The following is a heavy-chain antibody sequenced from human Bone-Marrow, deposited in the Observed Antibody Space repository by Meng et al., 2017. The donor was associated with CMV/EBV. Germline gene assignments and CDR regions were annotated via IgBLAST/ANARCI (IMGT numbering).Heavy chain of an antibody. CDR3: ARQAPDNWFDP. Sequence: GGMSRGGYCWSWIRQHAKKGLEWIGYRYYDGTTHYHTSLRSRVSISVDKSKNQFSLKLNSVTAADTDVYYCARQAPDNWFDPWGQGALVTVSS. J-gene: IGHJ5*02. CDR1: GGMSRGGYC. CDR2: RYYDGTT. V-gene: IGHV4-31*02.